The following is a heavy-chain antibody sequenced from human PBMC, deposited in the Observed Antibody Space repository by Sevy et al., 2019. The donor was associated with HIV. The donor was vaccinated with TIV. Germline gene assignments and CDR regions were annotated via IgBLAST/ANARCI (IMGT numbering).Heavy chain of an antibody. CDR2: ISPYNGDT. Sequence: ASVKVSCKAYGYTFTNYRINCVRQAPGQGLEWMGWISPYNGDTNYPQKFQGRVSMTTDTSTTTGYMELRSLRSDDTAVYYCARDSCSGGSCYQSGVYWGQGTLVTVSS. V-gene: IGHV1-18*01. J-gene: IGHJ4*02. CDR3: ARDSCSGGSCYQSGVY. CDR1: GYTFTNYR. D-gene: IGHD2-15*01.